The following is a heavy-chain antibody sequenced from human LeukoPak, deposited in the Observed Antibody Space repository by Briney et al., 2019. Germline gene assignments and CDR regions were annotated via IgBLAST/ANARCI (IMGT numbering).Heavy chain of an antibody. CDR3: VRSGYNWGFDY. CDR2: ISPNSGDT. CDR1: GYTFTAYH. D-gene: IGHD1-1*01. V-gene: IGHV1-2*02. J-gene: IGHJ4*02. Sequence: ASVKVSCKASGYTFTAYHMHWVRQAPGEGLEWMGWISPNSGDTGFAQKFQGRVTMTRDTSISTAYLELSRLRSDDTAVYYCVRSGYNWGFDYWGQGTLVTVSS.